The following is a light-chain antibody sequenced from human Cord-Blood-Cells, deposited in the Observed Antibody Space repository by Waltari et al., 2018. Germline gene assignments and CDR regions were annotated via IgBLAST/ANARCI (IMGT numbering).Light chain of an antibody. V-gene: IGLV2-11*01. CDR1: SSDVGGHNY. CDR3: CSYAGSYTYVV. CDR2: DVS. J-gene: IGLJ2*01. Sequence: QSALTQPRSVSGSPGQSVTLSCTGTSSDVGGHNYVSWYQQPPGKAPKLIIYDVSKRPSGVPDRFSGSKSGNTASLSISGLQAEDEADYYCCSYAGSYTYVVFGGGTKLTVL.